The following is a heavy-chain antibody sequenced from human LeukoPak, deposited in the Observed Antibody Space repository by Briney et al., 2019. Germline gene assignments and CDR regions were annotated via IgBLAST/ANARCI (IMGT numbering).Heavy chain of an antibody. D-gene: IGHD3-10*01. Sequence: VASVKVSCKTSGYTFTSYDINWVRQATGQGLEWMGWMNPNSGNTGYAQKFQVRVTMTRNTSKSTAYMELSSLRSEDTAVYYCARYYGSGGIDYWGQGTPVTVSS. CDR2: MNPNSGNT. CDR1: GYTFTSYD. CDR3: ARYYGSGGIDY. V-gene: IGHV1-8*01. J-gene: IGHJ4*02.